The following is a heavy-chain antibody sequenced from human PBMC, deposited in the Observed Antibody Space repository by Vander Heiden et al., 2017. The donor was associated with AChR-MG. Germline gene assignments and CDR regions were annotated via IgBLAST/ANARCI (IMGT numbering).Heavy chain of an antibody. CDR3: ARGRPLSHYYDSSGYYRKDFDY. J-gene: IGHJ4*02. CDR2: INHSGST. V-gene: IGHV4-34*01. CDR1: GGSFSGYY. D-gene: IGHD3-22*01. Sequence: QVQLQQWGAGLLKPSETLSLTCAVYGGSFSGYYWSWIRQPPGKGLEWIGEINHSGSTNYNPSLKSRVTISVDTSKNQFSLKLSSVTAADTAVYYCARGRPLSHYYDSSGYYRKDFDYWGQGTLVTVSS.